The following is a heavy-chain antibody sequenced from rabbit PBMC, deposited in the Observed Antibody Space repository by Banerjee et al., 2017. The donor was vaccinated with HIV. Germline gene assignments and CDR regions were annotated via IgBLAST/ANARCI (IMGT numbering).Heavy chain of an antibody. J-gene: IGHJ4*01. CDR3: TRDFTGVIGWNFNL. CDR1: GFDFSSNA. CDR2: IYPDDDST. V-gene: IGHV1S47*01. Sequence: EESGGDLVKPGASLTLTCTASGFDFSSNAMCWVRQAPGKGLEWIACIYPDDDSTDYASWVSGRFTISLDNAQNTVFLQMTSLTAADTATYFCTRDFTGVIGWNFNLWGPGTLVTVS. D-gene: IGHD7-1*01.